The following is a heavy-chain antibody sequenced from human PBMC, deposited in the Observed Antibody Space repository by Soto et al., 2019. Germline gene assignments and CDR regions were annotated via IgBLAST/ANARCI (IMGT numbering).Heavy chain of an antibody. CDR2: IIPIFGTA. CDR3: ARVAAGPIYYYYGMDV. V-gene: IGHV1-69*13. D-gene: IGHD6-13*01. J-gene: IGHJ6*02. CDR1: AGTISGYD. Sequence: SVQVSCSAGAGTISGYDMSCVRQDTGQGLEWMGGIIPIFGTANYGQKFQGRVTITADESTSAAYMELSSLRAEDTAVYYCARVAAGPIYYYYGMDVWGQGTTVTVSS.